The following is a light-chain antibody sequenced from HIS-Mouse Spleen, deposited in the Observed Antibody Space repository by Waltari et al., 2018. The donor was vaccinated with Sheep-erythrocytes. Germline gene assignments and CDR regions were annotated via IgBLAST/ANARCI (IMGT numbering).Light chain of an antibody. CDR3: CSYAGSYNHV. CDR1: SPNIGSNY. J-gene: IGLJ1*01. Sequence: QSVLTQPPSASGTPGQRVTISCSGSSPNIGSNYVYWYQQLPGTAPKLLIYRNNQRPSGVPDRFSGSKSGTSASLAISGLQAEDEADYYCCSYAGSYNHVFATGTKVTVL. CDR2: RNN. V-gene: IGLV1-47*01.